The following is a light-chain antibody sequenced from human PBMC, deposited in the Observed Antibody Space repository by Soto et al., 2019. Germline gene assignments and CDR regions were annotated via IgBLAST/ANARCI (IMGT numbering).Light chain of an antibody. V-gene: IGLV2-14*01. CDR1: SSDVGGYNY. Sequence: LTQPASVSGSPGQSITISCTGTSSDVGGYNYVSWYQQHPGKAPKLMIYDVSNRPSGVSNRFSGSKSGNTASLTISGLQAEDEADYYCSSYTSSSTEVFGGGTKLTVL. CDR2: DVS. CDR3: SSYTSSSTEV. J-gene: IGLJ2*01.